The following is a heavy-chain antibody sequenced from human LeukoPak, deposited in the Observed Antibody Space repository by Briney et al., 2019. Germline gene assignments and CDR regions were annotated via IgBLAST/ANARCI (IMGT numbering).Heavy chain of an antibody. CDR1: GFAFSSYS. V-gene: IGHV3-21*03. D-gene: IGHD1-1*01. CDR2: ISSSSSYI. J-gene: IGHJ6*02. Sequence: GGSLRLSCAASGFAFSSYSMNWVRQAPGKGQEWVSSISSSSSYIYYADSVKGRFTISRDNAKNSLYLQMNSLRAEDTAVYSCARDFHGLPYDHLYGMDVWGQGTTVTVSS. CDR3: ARDFHGLPYDHLYGMDV.